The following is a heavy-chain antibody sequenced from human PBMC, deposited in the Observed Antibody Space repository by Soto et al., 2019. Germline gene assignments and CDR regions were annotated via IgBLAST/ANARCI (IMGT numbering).Heavy chain of an antibody. Sequence: QVQLQESGPGLVKPSGTLSLTCAVSGGSIIRSNWWSWVRQPPGKGLEWIGEIFHSGSTNYNPSLKSRVTMSVDKSXXXXXXXXXXXXXXXXXXXXXXXXXXYSDSGGSLPFDYWGQGTLVTVSS. V-gene: IGHV4-4*02. CDR1: GGSIIRSNW. D-gene: IGHD3-22*01. CDR2: IFHSGST. CDR3: XXXXXYSDSGGSLPFDY. J-gene: IGHJ4*02.